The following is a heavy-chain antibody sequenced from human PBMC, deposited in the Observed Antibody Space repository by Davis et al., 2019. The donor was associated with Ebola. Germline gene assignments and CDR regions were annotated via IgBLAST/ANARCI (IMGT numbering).Heavy chain of an antibody. CDR2: INPNSGGT. V-gene: IGHV1-2*06. CDR3: AREDCSSTSCSDY. J-gene: IGHJ4*02. Sequence: ASVKVSCKASGYTFTGYYMHWVRQAPGQGLEWMGRINPNSGGTNYAQKFQGRVTMTRDTSISTAYMELSRLRSDDTAVYYCAREDCSSTSCSDYWGQGTLVTVSS. CDR1: GYTFTGYY. D-gene: IGHD2-2*01.